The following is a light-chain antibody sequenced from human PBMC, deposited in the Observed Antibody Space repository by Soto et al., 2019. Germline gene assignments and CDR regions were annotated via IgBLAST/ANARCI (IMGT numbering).Light chain of an antibody. Sequence: VVLTQSPATLSLSPGEIATLSCRASESVSSSYLAWYQQKPGQAPRLLIYGASSRATGIPDRFSGSGSGTDFTLTISRLETEDFAVYYCQQYGSSWTFGQGTKVDIK. J-gene: IGKJ1*01. CDR2: GAS. CDR3: QQYGSSWT. CDR1: ESVSSSY. V-gene: IGKV3-20*01.